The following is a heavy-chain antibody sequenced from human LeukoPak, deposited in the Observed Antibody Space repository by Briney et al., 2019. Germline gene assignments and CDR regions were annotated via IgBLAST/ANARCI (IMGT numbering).Heavy chain of an antibody. CDR1: GYTFTSYD. CDR3: VRTPPNWGADY. V-gene: IGHV1-8*01. J-gene: IGHJ4*02. Sequence: ASVKVSCKASGYTFTSYDINWVRQATGQGLEWMGWMSPNSGDTGCAQEFQGRLTMTRDTSISTAYMELSSLRSEDTAVYYCVRTPPNWGADYWGQGTLVTVSS. D-gene: IGHD3-16*01. CDR2: MSPNSGDT.